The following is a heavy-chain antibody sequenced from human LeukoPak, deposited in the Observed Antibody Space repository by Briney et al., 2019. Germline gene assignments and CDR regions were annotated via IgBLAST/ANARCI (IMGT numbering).Heavy chain of an antibody. CDR2: INPNSGGT. CDR3: ARVGYCSSTSCYFVGACYFDY. J-gene: IGHJ4*02. Sequence: GASVKVSCKASGYTFTGYYMHWVRQAPGQGLEWMGWINPNSGGTNYAQKFQGRVTMTRDTSISTAYMELSRLRSDDTAVYYCARVGYCSSTSCYFVGACYFDYWGQGTLVTVSS. V-gene: IGHV1-2*02. CDR1: GYTFTGYY. D-gene: IGHD2-2*01.